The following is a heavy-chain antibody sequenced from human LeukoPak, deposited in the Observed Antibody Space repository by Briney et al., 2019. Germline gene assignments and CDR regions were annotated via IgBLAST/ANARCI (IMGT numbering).Heavy chain of an antibody. Sequence: GGSLRLSCAASGFTFDDYAMHWVRQAPGKGLEWVSGISWNSGSIGYADSVKGRFTISRDNAKNSLYLQMNSLRAEDTALYYCAKDGDDILTGYYTGYFDYWGQGTLVTVSS. V-gene: IGHV3-9*01. CDR2: ISWNSGSI. J-gene: IGHJ4*02. CDR1: GFTFDDYA. CDR3: AKDGDDILTGYYTGYFDY. D-gene: IGHD3-9*01.